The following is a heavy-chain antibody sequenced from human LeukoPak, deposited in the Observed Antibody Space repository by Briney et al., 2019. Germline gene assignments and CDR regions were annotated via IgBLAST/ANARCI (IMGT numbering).Heavy chain of an antibody. D-gene: IGHD5-18*01. CDR3: ALRGYSYAEDY. Sequence: PSETLSLTCIVSGYSITSGYYWGWIRQPPGKGLEWIGSIYHSGDTYYNPSLKSRVTISVDTSKNQFSLKLDSVTAADTAVYYCALRGYSYAEDYWGQGTLVTVSS. V-gene: IGHV4-38-2*02. CDR2: IYHSGDT. CDR1: GYSITSGYY. J-gene: IGHJ4*02.